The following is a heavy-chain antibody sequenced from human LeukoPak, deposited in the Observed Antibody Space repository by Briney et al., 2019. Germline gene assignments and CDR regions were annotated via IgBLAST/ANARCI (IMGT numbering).Heavy chain of an antibody. CDR1: GYSFTSYW. CDR2: IDPSDSYT. V-gene: IGHV5-10-1*01. CDR3: STARAFDSRSFDY. D-gene: IGHD5-12*01. Sequence: PGESLKISCEGSGYSFTSYWIGWVRQMPGKGLEWMGRIDPSDSYTNYSPSFQGHVTISADKSINTAYLQWASLKASDTAMYYCSTARAFDSRSFDYWGQGSLVTVSS. J-gene: IGHJ4*02.